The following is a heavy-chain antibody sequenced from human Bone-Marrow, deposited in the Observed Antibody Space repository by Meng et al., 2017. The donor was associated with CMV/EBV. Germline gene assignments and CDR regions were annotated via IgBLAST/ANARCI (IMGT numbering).Heavy chain of an antibody. CDR2: ISWDGGST. J-gene: IGHJ6*02. CDR1: GFTFDDYA. CDR3: AKDPSNWNLYYYYGMDV. Sequence: LSLTCAASGFTFDDYAMHWVRQAPGKGLEWVSLISWDGGSTYYADSVKGRFTISRDNSKNSLYLQMNSLRAEDTALYYCAKDPSNWNLYYYYGMDVWGQGTTVTVSS. V-gene: IGHV3-43D*03. D-gene: IGHD1-7*01.